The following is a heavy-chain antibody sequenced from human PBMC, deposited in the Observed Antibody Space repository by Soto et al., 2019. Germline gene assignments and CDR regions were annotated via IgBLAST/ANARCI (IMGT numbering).Heavy chain of an antibody. Sequence: QVTLKESGPVLVKPTETLTLTCTVSGFSLSNARMGVSWIRQPPGKALEWLAHIFSNDEKSYSTSLKSRLTISKDTSKSQVVLTMTNMDPVDTATYYCARLSEWEYCSGGSCYSGLTFDYWGQGTLVTVSS. V-gene: IGHV2-26*01. CDR1: GFSLSNARMG. D-gene: IGHD2-15*01. CDR3: ARLSEWEYCSGGSCYSGLTFDY. CDR2: IFSNDEK. J-gene: IGHJ4*02.